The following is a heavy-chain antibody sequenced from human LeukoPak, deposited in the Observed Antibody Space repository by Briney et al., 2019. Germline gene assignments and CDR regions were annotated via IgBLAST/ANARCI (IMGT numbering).Heavy chain of an antibody. CDR3: ARAKRNGFDI. CDR2: IRYDGRNK. V-gene: IGHV3-30*02. J-gene: IGHJ3*02. CDR1: GFTFSSYG. Sequence: PGGSLRLSCAASGFTFSSYGMHWVRQAPGKGLDWVAFIRYDGRNKYYADSVKGRFTISRDNAKNSLYLQMNSLRAEDTAVYYCARAKRNGFDIWGQGTMVTVSS.